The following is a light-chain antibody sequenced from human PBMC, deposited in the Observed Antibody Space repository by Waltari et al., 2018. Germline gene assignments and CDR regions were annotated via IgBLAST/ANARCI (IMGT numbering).Light chain of an antibody. CDR3: LQDYLYPRP. Sequence: EIVMTQSPATLSVSPGARATHPCRASQSISTNLAWYQQKPGQAPRPLIYGASTRATGFPARFSGSGSGTEFTLTISSLQPEDFATYYCLQDYLYPRPFGGGTVVEV. V-gene: IGKV3-15*01. CDR1: QSISTN. J-gene: IGKJ4*02. CDR2: GAS.